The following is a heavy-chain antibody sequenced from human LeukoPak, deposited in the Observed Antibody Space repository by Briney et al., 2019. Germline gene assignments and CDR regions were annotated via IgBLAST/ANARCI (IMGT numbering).Heavy chain of an antibody. CDR3: AREYSSGWYGAFDI. Sequence: ASVKVSCKASGYTFTGYYMHWVRQAPGQGLEWMGWINPNSGGTNYAQKFQGRVTMTRDTSISTAYMELSRLRSDDTAVYYCAREYSSGWYGAFDIRGQGTMVTVSS. J-gene: IGHJ3*02. V-gene: IGHV1-2*02. D-gene: IGHD6-19*01. CDR2: INPNSGGT. CDR1: GYTFTGYY.